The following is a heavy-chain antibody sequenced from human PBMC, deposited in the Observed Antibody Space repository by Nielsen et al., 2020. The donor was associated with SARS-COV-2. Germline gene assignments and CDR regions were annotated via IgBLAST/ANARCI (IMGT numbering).Heavy chain of an antibody. CDR3: AKTPGSSSWSDLLFDY. J-gene: IGHJ4*02. CDR1: GFTFSSYS. D-gene: IGHD6-13*01. Sequence: GGSLRLSCAASGFTFSSYSMNWVRQAPGKGLEWVSSISSSSSYIYYADSVKGRFTISRDNSKSSLYLEMYSLRAEDTAVYFCAKTPGSSSWSDLLFDYWGQGILVTVSS. CDR2: ISSSSSYI. V-gene: IGHV3-21*04.